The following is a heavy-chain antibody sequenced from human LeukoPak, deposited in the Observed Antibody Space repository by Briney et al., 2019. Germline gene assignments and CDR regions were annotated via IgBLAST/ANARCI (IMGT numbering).Heavy chain of an antibody. D-gene: IGHD3-10*01. J-gene: IGHJ4*02. Sequence: PGGSLRLSCAASGFTFSNYNMNWVRQAPGKAMEWVSSITRSGTYIFYADSVKGRFTISRDNAKNSLYLQMNSLRAEDTAAYYCARESYYYGSGSYPFSFDYWGQGTLVTVSS. CDR1: GFTFSNYN. V-gene: IGHV3-21*01. CDR2: ITRSGTYI. CDR3: ARESYYYGSGSYPFSFDY.